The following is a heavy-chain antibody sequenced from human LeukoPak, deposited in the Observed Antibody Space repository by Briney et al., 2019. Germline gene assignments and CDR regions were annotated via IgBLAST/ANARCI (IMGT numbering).Heavy chain of an antibody. CDR2: ISGSGGST. CDR1: GFTFSSYA. D-gene: IGHD3-22*01. V-gene: IGHV3-23*01. J-gene: IGHJ4*02. Sequence: GGSLRLSCAASGFTFSSYAMSSVRQAPGKGLEWVSPISGSGGSTYYADSVKRRFTISRDNSKNMLYLQMNSLRAEDTAVYYCAKGLMIVDWGQGTLVTVSS. CDR3: AKGLMIVD.